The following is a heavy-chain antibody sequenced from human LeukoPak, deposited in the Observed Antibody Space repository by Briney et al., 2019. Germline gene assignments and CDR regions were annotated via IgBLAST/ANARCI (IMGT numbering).Heavy chain of an antibody. J-gene: IGHJ4*02. CDR1: GFTFSRFA. V-gene: IGHV3-30*04. CDR2: ISYDGNNK. CDR3: ARGDSSSSWPFDY. Sequence: GGSLRLSCAASGFTFSRFAMHWVRQAPGKGLEYVAVISYDGNNKYYADSVKGRFTISRDNSKNTLDLQMNSLRAEDTAVYYCARGDSSSSWPFDYWGQGTLVTVSS. D-gene: IGHD6-13*01.